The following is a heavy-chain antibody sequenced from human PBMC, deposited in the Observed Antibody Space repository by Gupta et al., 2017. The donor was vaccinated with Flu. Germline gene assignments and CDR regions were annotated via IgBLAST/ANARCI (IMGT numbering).Heavy chain of an antibody. D-gene: IGHD2-21*02. CDR1: GYTLTKLS. V-gene: IGHV1-24*01. CDR3: ATDLEVVVTTNRWPVQH. J-gene: IGHJ1*01. Sequence: QVQLVQSGAEVKKPGASVKVSCKVSGYTLTKLSMHWVRQAPGKGLEWMGGFDPEDGETIYAQKFQGRVTMTEDTSTDTAYMELSSLRSEDTAVYYCATDLEVVVTTNRWPVQHWGQGTLVTVSS. CDR2: FDPEDGET.